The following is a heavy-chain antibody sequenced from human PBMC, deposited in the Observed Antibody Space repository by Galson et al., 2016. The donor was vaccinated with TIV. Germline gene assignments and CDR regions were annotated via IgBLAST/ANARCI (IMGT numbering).Heavy chain of an antibody. CDR3: ARDPDPYVGAKPFDY. V-gene: IGHV3-21*01. CDR1: GFTFSSFS. J-gene: IGHJ4*02. D-gene: IGHD1-26*01. Sequence: SLRLSCAASGFTFSSFSMNWVRQAPGKGLEWVSSISSSGTYIYYTDSVKGRFSISRDNAKNSLYLQMNSLRAEDMAVYYCARDPDPYVGAKPFDYWGQGTQVTVSS. CDR2: ISSSGTYI.